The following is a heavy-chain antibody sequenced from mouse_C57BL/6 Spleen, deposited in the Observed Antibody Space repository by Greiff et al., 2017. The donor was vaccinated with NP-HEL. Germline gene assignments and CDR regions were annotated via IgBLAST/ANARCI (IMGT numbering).Heavy chain of an antibody. Sequence: VQLVESGPELVKPGASVKISCKASGYTFTDYYINWVKQRPGQGLEWIGWIFPGSGSTYYNEKFKGKATLTVDKSSSTAYMLLSSLTSEDSAVYFCARSGYYGSSYDYWGQGTTLTVSS. D-gene: IGHD1-1*01. CDR2: IFPGSGST. V-gene: IGHV1-75*01. CDR3: ARSGYYGSSYDY. J-gene: IGHJ2*01. CDR1: GYTFTDYY.